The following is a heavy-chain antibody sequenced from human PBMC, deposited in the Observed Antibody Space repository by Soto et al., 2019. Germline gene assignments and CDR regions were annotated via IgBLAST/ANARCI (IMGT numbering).Heavy chain of an antibody. CDR3: ARDWVHERWFDP. D-gene: IGHD1-1*01. Sequence: PSETLSLTCTVSGGSVNSGDYYWGWIRQSPGKGLEWIGSIFYSGTTYYNPSLKGRSTISIDTSKNQFFLRLTSVTAADTAVYYCARDWVHERWFDPWGQGTLVTVPQ. CDR1: GGSVNSGDYY. V-gene: IGHV4-30-4*01. CDR2: IFYSGTT. J-gene: IGHJ5*02.